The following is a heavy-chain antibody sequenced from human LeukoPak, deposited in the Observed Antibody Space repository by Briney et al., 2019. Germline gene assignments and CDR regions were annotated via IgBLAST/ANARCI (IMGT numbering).Heavy chain of an antibody. CDR2: INHSGST. J-gene: IGHJ4*02. V-gene: IGHV4-34*01. Sequence: PSETLPLTCAVYGGSFSGYYWSWIRQPPGKGLEWIGEINHSGSTNYNPSLKSRVTISVDTSKNQFSPKLSSVTAADTAVYYCARGLGYFENWGQGTLVTVSS. D-gene: IGHD3-10*01. CDR3: ARGLGYFEN. CDR1: GGSFSGYY.